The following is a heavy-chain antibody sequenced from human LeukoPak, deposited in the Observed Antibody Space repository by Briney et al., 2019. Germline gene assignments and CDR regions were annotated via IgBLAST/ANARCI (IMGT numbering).Heavy chain of an antibody. CDR3: ARDFILNYYYYYGMDV. CDR2: ISSSGSTI. D-gene: IGHD3-9*01. CDR1: GFTFSDYY. J-gene: IGHJ6*02. Sequence: PGGSLRLSCAASGFTFSDYYMGWIRQAPGKGLEWVSYISSSGSTIYYTESVKGRFTISRDDAKNSLYLQMNSLRAEDTAVYYCARDFILNYYYYYGMDVWGQGTTVTVSS. V-gene: IGHV3-11*01.